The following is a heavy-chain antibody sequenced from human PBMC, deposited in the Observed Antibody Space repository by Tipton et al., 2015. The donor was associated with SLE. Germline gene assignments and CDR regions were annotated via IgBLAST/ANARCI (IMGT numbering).Heavy chain of an antibody. CDR2: SCYSGST. Sequence: TLSLTCTVSGDSISSGSSYWSWIRQPPGEGLEWIGSSCYSGSTYYNPSLTSRATVSVDTSKNQFSLILTSVTAADTAVYYCARRGNTYGHWYFDLWGRGTLVTVSS. CDR1: GDSISSGSSY. D-gene: IGHD5-18*01. CDR3: ARRGNTYGHWYFDL. V-gene: IGHV4-39*01. J-gene: IGHJ2*01.